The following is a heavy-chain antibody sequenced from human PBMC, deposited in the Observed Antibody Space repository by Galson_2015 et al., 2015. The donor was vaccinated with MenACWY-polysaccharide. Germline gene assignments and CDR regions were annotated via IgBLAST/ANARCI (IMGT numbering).Heavy chain of an antibody. D-gene: IGHD3-10*01. CDR2: VSASGGST. V-gene: IGHV3-23*01. CDR1: GFTFSSYA. CDR3: AKDTGPGEYAYSWGTFDI. Sequence: SLRLSCAASGFTFSSYAMSWVRQAPGKGLEWVSGVSASGGSTVYTDSAKGRFTMSRDNSKRSLYLQMNGLRAEDTAVYYCAKDTGPGEYAYSWGTFDIWGRGTMVTVSS. J-gene: IGHJ3*02.